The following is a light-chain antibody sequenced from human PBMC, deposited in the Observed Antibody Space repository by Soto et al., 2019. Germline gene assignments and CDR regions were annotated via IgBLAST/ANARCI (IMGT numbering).Light chain of an antibody. J-gene: IGKJ4*01. V-gene: IGKV3-20*01. CDR1: QSVSSSY. CDR2: GAS. Sequence: EIVLTQSPGTLSLSPGERATLSCRASQSVSSSYLAWYQQKPGQATRLIIYGASSRANGIPDRFSGSGSGTGFTLTISRLEPEDFALYYCQQYGSSHLITFGGGTKVDIK. CDR3: QQYGSSHLIT.